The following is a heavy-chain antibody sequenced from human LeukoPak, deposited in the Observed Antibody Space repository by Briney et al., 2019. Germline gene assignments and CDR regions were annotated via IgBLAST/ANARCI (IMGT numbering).Heavy chain of an antibody. D-gene: IGHD3-3*01. CDR2: ISSSSSYI. CDR3: ARAYGAIFGVVTAFDY. V-gene: IGHV3-21*01. CDR1: GFTFSSYS. Sequence: PGGSLRLSCAASGFTFSSYSMNWVRQAPGKGLEWVSSISSSSSYIYYADSVKGRFTISRDNAKNSLYLQMNSLRAEDTAVYYCARAYGAIFGVVTAFDYWGQGTLVTVSS. J-gene: IGHJ4*02.